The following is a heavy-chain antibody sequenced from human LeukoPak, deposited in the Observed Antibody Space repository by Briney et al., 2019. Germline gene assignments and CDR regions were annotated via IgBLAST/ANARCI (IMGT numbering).Heavy chain of an antibody. CDR1: GGSISSYY. CDR2: IYSSGST. D-gene: IGHD3-22*01. J-gene: IGHJ4*02. Sequence: SETLSLTCTVSGGSISSYYWSWIRQPPGKGLEWIGYIYSSGSTNYNPSLKSRVTISVDTSKNQFSLKLSSVTAADTAVYYCARDHAITMIRKNFDYWGQGTLVTVSS. CDR3: ARDHAITMIRKNFDY. V-gene: IGHV4-59*12.